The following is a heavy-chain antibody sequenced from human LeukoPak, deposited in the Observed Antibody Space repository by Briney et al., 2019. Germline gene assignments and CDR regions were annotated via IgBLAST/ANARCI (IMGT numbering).Heavy chain of an antibody. CDR1: GFPFSSHA. CDR2: ISSNGGST. CDR3: VTHYGSGSYYADWFDP. V-gene: IGHV3-64D*06. D-gene: IGHD3-10*01. J-gene: IGHJ5*02. Sequence: GGSLRLSCSASGFPFSSHAMHWVRQAPGKGLEYVSAISSNGGSTYYAPSEKGRFTISRDNSKNTLYLQMSSLRAEDTAVYYCVTHYGSGSYYADWFDPWGQGTLVTVSS.